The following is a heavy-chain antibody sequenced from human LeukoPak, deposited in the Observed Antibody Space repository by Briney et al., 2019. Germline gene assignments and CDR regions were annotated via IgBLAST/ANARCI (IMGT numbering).Heavy chain of an antibody. CDR3: ARDFAREFTIDY. D-gene: IGHD3-10*01. V-gene: IGHV3-48*01. J-gene: IGHJ4*02. Sequence: GGSLRLSCAASGFTFSNYNMNWVRQSPGKGLQWVSYISSSSNIIYYADSVKGRFTISRDNAKNSLFLQMNSLRAEDTAVYYCARDFAREFTIDYWGQGTLVTVSS. CDR1: GFTFSNYN. CDR2: ISSSSNII.